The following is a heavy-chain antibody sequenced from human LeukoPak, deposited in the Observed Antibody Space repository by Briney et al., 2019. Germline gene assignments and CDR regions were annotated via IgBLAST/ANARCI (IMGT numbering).Heavy chain of an antibody. D-gene: IGHD6-13*01. Sequence: PGGSLRLSCAASGFRFSNYAMSWVRQAPGKGLEWVSAISGSGGSTYYADSVKGRFTISRDNSKNTLYLQMNSLRAEDTAVYYCAKDKEYSSSWSPYFDYWGQGTLVTVSS. CDR3: AKDKEYSSSWSPYFDY. CDR1: GFRFSNYA. CDR2: ISGSGGST. J-gene: IGHJ4*02. V-gene: IGHV3-23*01.